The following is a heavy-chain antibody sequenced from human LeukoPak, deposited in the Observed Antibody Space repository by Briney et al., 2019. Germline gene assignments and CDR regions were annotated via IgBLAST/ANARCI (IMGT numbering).Heavy chain of an antibody. D-gene: IGHD6-19*01. CDR1: GFTFSSYD. Sequence: GGSLRLSCAASGFTFSSYDMSWVRQAPGKGLEWVSAISGSGGSTYYADSVKGRFTISRDNSKNTVYLQMNSLRAEDTAVYYCAKDRAGPPNDFDYWGQGTLVTVSS. V-gene: IGHV3-23*01. CDR2: ISGSGGST. CDR3: AKDRAGPPNDFDY. J-gene: IGHJ4*02.